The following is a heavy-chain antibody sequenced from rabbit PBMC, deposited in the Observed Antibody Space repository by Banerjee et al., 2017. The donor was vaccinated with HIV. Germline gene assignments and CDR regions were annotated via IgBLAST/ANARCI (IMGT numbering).Heavy chain of an antibody. V-gene: IGHV1S45*01. D-gene: IGHD4-1*01. CDR2: IYAGSSGST. CDR3: ARDLAGVIGWNFGL. CDR1: GFSFSSSYY. Sequence: QEQLEESGGDLVKPEGSLTLTCTASGFSFSSSYYMCWVRQAPGKGLEWIACIYAGSSGSTLYASWAKGRLTISKTSSTTVTLQMTSLTAADTATYFCARDLAGVIGWNFGLWGPGTLVTVS. J-gene: IGHJ4*01.